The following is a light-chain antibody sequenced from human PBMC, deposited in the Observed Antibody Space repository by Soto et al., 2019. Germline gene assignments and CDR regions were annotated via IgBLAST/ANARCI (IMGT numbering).Light chain of an antibody. CDR2: GAS. Sequence: EIVMKTAPATLSASPGESATLSCRASHRVNSILAWYQQKLGRATRLLIYGASTSANGIPARLSGSGSGREFTLIIGSLQSEDVAVYYCPQHNYWPYSFGPWKKLANK. J-gene: IGKJ2*01. V-gene: IGKV3-15*01. CDR3: PQHNYWPYS. CDR1: HRVNSI.